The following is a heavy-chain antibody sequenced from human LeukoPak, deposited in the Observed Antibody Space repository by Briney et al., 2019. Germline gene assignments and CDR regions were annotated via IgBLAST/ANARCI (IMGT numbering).Heavy chain of an antibody. V-gene: IGHV3-53*01. CDR3: ARVADRYDYVWGSYFYYYYYMDV. D-gene: IGHD3-16*01. J-gene: IGHJ6*03. CDR1: GFTVSSNY. CDR2: IYSGGST. Sequence: GSLRLSCAASGFTVSSNYMSWVRQAPGKGLEWVSVIYSGGSTYYADSVKGRFTISRDNSKSTLYIQMNSLRAEDTAVYYCARVADRYDYVWGSYFYYYYYMDVWGKGTTVTISS.